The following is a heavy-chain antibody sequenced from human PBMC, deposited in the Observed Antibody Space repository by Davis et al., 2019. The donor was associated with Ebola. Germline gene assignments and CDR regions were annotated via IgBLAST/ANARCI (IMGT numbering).Heavy chain of an antibody. J-gene: IGHJ3*02. D-gene: IGHD7-27*01. CDR3: ARDLGMGRRVDAFDI. CDR2: IKQDGGEK. V-gene: IGHV3-7*01. CDR1: GFTFSTYW. Sequence: PGGSLRLSCAASGFTFSTYWMSWVRQAPGKGPEWVAIIKQDGGEKYYVDSVKGRFTISRDNAKNSLFLQMNTLRAEDTAVYYCARDLGMGRRVDAFDIWGQGTMVTVSS.